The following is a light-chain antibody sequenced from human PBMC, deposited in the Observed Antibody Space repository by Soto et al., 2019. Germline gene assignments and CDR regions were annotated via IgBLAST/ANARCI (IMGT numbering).Light chain of an antibody. CDR1: QSVGSN. V-gene: IGKV3-15*01. Sequence: EIVMTQSPATLSLSPGERATLSCTASQSVGSNLAWYQHNTGQAPRLLIYGASTRATGITDRFSGSGSGTEFTLNIRSMQSEDLAVYCCQKYNNWPWTFGQGTKVEIK. J-gene: IGKJ1*01. CDR2: GAS. CDR3: QKYNNWPWT.